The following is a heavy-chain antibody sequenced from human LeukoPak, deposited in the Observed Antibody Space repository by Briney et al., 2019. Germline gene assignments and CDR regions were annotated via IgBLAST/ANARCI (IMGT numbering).Heavy chain of an antibody. D-gene: IGHD1-26*01. CDR3: ARKYSGTNPFDY. CDR1: GFTLNNYA. J-gene: IGHJ4*02. Sequence: PGGSLRLSCAASGFTLNNYAMSWVRQAPGKGLEWASIINNSGGSTYYADSVKGRFTISRDLSKNTLYLQMNSLRAEDTALYYCARKYSGTNPFDYWGQGTLVTVSS. CDR2: INNSGGST. V-gene: IGHV3-23*01.